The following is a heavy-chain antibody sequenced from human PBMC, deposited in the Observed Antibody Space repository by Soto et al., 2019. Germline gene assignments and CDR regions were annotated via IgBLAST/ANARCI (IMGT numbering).Heavy chain of an antibody. CDR3: ASGTSYYDFWSGHAEAYFDY. V-gene: IGHV1-2*02. CDR2: INPNSGGT. Sequence: ASVKVSCKASGYTFTGYYMHWVRQAPGQGLERMGWINPNSGGTNYAQKFQGRVTMTRDTSISTAYMELSRLRSDDTAVYYCASGTSYYDFWSGHAEAYFDYWGQGTLVTVSS. J-gene: IGHJ4*02. D-gene: IGHD3-3*01. CDR1: GYTFTGYY.